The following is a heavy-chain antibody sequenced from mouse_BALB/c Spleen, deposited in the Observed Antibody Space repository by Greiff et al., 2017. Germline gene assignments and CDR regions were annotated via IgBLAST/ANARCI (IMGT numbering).Heavy chain of an antibody. Sequence: EVQLQQSGAELVRPGALVKLSCTASGFNIKDYYMHWVKQRPEQGLGWIGWIDPETGNTIYDPKFQGKSSITADTSSNTAYLQLSSLTSEDTAVYYFARWETTATGAYWGQGTLVTVSA. D-gene: IGHD1-2*01. CDR1: GFNIKDYY. CDR3: ARWETTATGAY. J-gene: IGHJ3*01. CDR2: IDPETGNT. V-gene: IGHV14-1*02.